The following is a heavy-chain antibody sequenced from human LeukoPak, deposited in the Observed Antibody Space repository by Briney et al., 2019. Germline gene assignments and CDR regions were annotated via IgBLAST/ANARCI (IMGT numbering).Heavy chain of an antibody. V-gene: IGHV3-43D*03. CDR2: IIWDGGST. J-gene: IGHJ6*02. D-gene: IGHD1-26*01. CDR3: AKDKVGVGATSYYYYGMDV. Sequence: GGSLRLSCAASGFTFDDYAMHWVRQAPGKGLEWVSLIIWDGGSTYYADSVKGRFTISRDNSKNSLYLQMNSLRAEDTALYYCAKDKVGVGATSYYYYGMDVWGQGTTVTVSS. CDR1: GFTFDDYA.